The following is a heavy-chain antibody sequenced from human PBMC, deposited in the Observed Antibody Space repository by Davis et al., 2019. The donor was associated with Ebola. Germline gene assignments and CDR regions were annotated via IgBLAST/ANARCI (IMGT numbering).Heavy chain of an antibody. CDR3: ARDRHDTSGYGF. CDR1: GFSISRGYY. Sequence: SETLSLTCIVSGFSISRGYYWGWIRQTPGKGLEWIGSIYPDGRADYRPSLKSRVRMSVDSSTDQFSLNLTSLTAADTAVYFCARDRHDTSGYGFWGQGTLVTVST. CDR2: IYPDGRA. J-gene: IGHJ4*02. D-gene: IGHD3-22*01. V-gene: IGHV4-38-2*02.